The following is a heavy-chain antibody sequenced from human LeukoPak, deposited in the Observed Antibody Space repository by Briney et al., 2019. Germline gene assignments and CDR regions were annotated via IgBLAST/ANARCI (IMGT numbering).Heavy chain of an antibody. V-gene: IGHV3-21*04. J-gene: IGHJ4*02. CDR3: ARGSGVHV. D-gene: IGHD3-10*01. CDR1: GFTFRTHS. Sequence: GGSLRLACGASGFTFRTHSMNWVRQAPGKGLEWVSSITESSTYVYYADSVKGRFTISRYNANNSLFLQMNNLGVDDTGVYYCARGSGVHVWGQGTLVLVSS. CDR2: ITESSTYV.